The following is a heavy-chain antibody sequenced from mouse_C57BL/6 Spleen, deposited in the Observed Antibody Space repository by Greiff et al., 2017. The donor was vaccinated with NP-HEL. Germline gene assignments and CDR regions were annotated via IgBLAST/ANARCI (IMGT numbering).Heavy chain of an antibody. J-gene: IGHJ4*01. CDR3: VRHAYREAMDY. Sequence: DVHLVESGGGLVQPKGSLKLSCAASGFSFNTYAMNWVRQAPGKGLEWVARIRSKSNNYATYYADSVKDRYSISRDDSESMLYLQMNNLKTEDTAIYYCVRHAYREAMDYWGQGTSVTVSS. V-gene: IGHV10-1*01. CDR1: GFSFNTYA. D-gene: IGHD1-3*01. CDR2: IRSKSNNYAT.